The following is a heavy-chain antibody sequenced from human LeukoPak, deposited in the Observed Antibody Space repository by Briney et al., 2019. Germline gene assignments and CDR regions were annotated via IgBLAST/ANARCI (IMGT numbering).Heavy chain of an antibody. D-gene: IGHD4-17*01. V-gene: IGHV4-59*01. Sequence: PSETLSLTCTVSGGSISSYYWSWIRQPPGKGLEWIGYIYYSGSTNYNPSLKSRVTISVDTSKNQFSLKLSSVTAADTAVYYCASNLYGARIDIWGQGTMVTVSS. J-gene: IGHJ3*02. CDR2: IYYSGST. CDR1: GGSISSYY. CDR3: ASNLYGARIDI.